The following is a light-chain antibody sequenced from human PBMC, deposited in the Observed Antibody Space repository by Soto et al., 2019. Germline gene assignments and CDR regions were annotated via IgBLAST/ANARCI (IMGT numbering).Light chain of an antibody. Sequence: EVVLTQSPGTLSLSPGERATLSCRASQSVSNNYFAWYQQKPGQAPRLLIFGSSDRATGIPDRFSGSGSGTDFALTISRLEPEDFGVYYFQQYGSSPPYTFGQGTKLEIK. CDR3: QQYGSSPPYT. J-gene: IGKJ2*01. CDR2: GSS. CDR1: QSVSNNY. V-gene: IGKV3-20*01.